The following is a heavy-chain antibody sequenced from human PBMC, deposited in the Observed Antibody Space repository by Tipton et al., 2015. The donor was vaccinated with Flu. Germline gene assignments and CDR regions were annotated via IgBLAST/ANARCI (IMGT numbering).Heavy chain of an antibody. V-gene: IGHV3-23*01. CDR2: ISGSGGST. CDR1: GFTFSSYA. D-gene: IGHD3-22*01. J-gene: IGHJ6*02. CDR3: AKSTYYYDSSGYYYYYYGMDV. Sequence: SLRLSCAASGFTFSSYAMSWVRQAPGKGLEWVSAISGSGGSTYYADSVKGRFTISRDNSKNTLYLQMNSLRAEDTAVYYCAKSTYYYDSSGYYYYYYGMDVWGQGTTVTVSS.